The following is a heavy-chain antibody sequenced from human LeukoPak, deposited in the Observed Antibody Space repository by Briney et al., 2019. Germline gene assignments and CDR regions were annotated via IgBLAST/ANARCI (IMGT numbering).Heavy chain of an antibody. V-gene: IGHV5-51*01. CDR1: GYSFTSYW. CDR3: ARRRGSSTGQFDC. J-gene: IGHJ4*02. CDR2: IYPNDSDT. Sequence: GESLKISGKGSGYSFTSYWIGWVRQMPGKGLEWVGIIYPNDSDTRYSPSFQGQVTISADKSISTAYLQWGSLKASDTAMYYCARRRGSSTGQFDCWGQGTLVTV. D-gene: IGHD2-2*01.